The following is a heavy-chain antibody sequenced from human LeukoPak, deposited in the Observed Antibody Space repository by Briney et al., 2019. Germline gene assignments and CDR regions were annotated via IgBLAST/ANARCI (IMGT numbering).Heavy chain of an antibody. CDR2: ISGNGGRT. J-gene: IGHJ4*02. D-gene: IGHD5-24*01. CDR1: GFTFSSYA. CDR3: AKVAEMGTILGKFDN. Sequence: GGCLRLSCAASGFTFSSYAMSWVRQAPGKELVWVSAISGNGGRTYYGDSVKGRFTISRDNSKNTLYLQMNSLRAEDTAVFYCAKVAEMGTILGKFDNWGQGTLVTVSS. V-gene: IGHV3-23*01.